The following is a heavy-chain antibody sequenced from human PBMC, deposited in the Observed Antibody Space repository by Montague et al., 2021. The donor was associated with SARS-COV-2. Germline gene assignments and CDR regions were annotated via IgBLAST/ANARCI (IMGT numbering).Heavy chain of an antibody. CDR3: AREAGGDRGVLGPLLYHGMDV. V-gene: IGHV3-66*02. J-gene: IGHJ6*02. Sequence: SLRLSCAAAGLTVRTNYMSWVRQAPGKRLEWVSLMFRGGARYYADSVKGRFIISRDDSKNTPYLQMNSLRDEDTAVYYCAREAGGDRGVLGPLLYHGMDVWGQGTTVIVSS. CDR2: MFRGGAR. D-gene: IGHD3-10*01. CDR1: GLTVRTNY.